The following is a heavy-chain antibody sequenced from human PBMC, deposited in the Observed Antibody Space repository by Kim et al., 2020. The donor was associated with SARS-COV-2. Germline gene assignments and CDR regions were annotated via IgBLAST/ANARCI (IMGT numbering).Heavy chain of an antibody. Sequence: ASVKVSCKASGYTFTSYGISWVRQAPGQGLEWMGWISAYNGNTNYAQKLQGRVTMTTDTSTSTAYMELRSLRSDDTAVYYCARDIPPSLYSSGWYLDYWGQGTLVTVSS. CDR3: ARDIPPSLYSSGWYLDY. CDR2: ISAYNGNT. V-gene: IGHV1-18*01. J-gene: IGHJ4*02. CDR1: GYTFTSYG. D-gene: IGHD6-19*01.